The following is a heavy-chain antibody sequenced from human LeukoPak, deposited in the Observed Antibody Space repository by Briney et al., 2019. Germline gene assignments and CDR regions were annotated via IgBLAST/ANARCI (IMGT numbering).Heavy chain of an antibody. CDR1: GFTFSTSP. D-gene: IGHD2-15*01. CDR3: ARGSYCSGGSCYAAY. V-gene: IGHV3-64*01. CDR2: INSNGGTT. J-gene: IGHJ4*02. Sequence: GGSLRLSCAASGFTFSTSPMHWVRQAPGKGLEYVSAINSNGGTTYYANSVKGRFTISRDNSKNTLYLQMGSLRDDDMAVYYCARGSYCSGGSCYAAYWGRGTLVTVSS.